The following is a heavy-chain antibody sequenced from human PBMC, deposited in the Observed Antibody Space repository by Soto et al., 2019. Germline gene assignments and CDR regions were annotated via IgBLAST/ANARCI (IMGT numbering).Heavy chain of an antibody. CDR1: GGPFRGFY. V-gene: IGHV4-34*01. Sequence: PSDTLSLTGDPYGGPFRGFYCSWTRQPPGKGREVICEIKHSGSTNCNPSLMSRVTVAVDTAKNQFSLKLSSVTAADTAVYFCAIGGVRNTIFGVVAPLYGMDVWGQGTTVNVSS. D-gene: IGHD3-3*01. CDR3: AIGGVRNTIFGVVAPLYGMDV. J-gene: IGHJ6*01. CDR2: IKHSGST.